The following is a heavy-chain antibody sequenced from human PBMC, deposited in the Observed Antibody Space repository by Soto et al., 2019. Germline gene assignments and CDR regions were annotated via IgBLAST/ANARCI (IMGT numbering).Heavy chain of an antibody. D-gene: IGHD3-3*01. CDR1: GFDFSSYS. CDR3: VRDFGWYFRSGYMDV. CDR2: INEDSSYI. J-gene: IGHJ6*03. Sequence: EVQLVESGGGLVKPGGSLRLSCAASGFDFSSYSLNWVRQAPGKGLEWVSSINEDSSYIYYAHSLSGRFTSSRDNAKESLYLQIHSLRAEDTAVYYCVRDFGWYFRSGYMDVWGDGSTVTVS. V-gene: IGHV3-21*02.